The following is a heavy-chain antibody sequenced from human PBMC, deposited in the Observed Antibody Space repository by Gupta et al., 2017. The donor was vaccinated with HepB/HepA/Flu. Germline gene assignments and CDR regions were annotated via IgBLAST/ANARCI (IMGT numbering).Heavy chain of an antibody. CDR2: IHYSGST. V-gene: IGHV4-59*01. J-gene: IGHJ4*02. CDR1: GGSMSGYY. CDR3: ARERGGYDFHVDY. Sequence: QVQLQESGPGLVKASETLYLTCSVSGGSMSGYYWSWIRQPPGKGLEWIGYIHYSGSTNYNPSLKSRVTISVDTSKNQFSLKLRSVTAADTAMYYCARERGGYDFHVDYWGPGTLVTVSS. D-gene: IGHD5-12*01.